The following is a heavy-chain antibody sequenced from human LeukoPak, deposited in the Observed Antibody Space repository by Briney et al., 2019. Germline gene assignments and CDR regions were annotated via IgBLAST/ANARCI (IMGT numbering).Heavy chain of an antibody. CDR3: ARTTGGFDY. CDR1: GFTFSSYW. J-gene: IGHJ4*02. V-gene: IGHV3-7*01. D-gene: IGHD1-26*01. CDR2: INQDGSEK. Sequence: GGSLRLSCAASGFTFSSYWMSWVRHAPGKGLEWVANINQDGSEKYYVDSVKGRFTISRDNGKNSLYLQMNSLRVEDTAVYYCARTTGGFDYWGQGTLVTVSS.